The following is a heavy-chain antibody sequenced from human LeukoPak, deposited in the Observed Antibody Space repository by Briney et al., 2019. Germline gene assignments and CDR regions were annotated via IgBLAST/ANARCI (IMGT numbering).Heavy chain of an antibody. D-gene: IGHD3-16*01. CDR2: IKQDGSEK. CDR3: ARDPLMISHTGPAWVFQQ. CDR1: GFTFSSYW. Sequence: GGSLRLSCAASGFTFSSYWMSWVRQAPGKGLEWVANIKQDGSEKNYVDSVKGRFTISRDNAKNSLYLQMNSLRAEDTAVYYCARDPLMISHTGPAWVFQQCGQGTLVTVSS. V-gene: IGHV3-7*01. J-gene: IGHJ1*01.